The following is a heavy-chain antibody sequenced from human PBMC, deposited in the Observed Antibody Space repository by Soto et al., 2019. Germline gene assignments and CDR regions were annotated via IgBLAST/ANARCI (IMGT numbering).Heavy chain of an antibody. CDR2: ISGNGGRT. CDR3: AKDNRWLVPTYFDY. CDR1: GFTFSSYA. D-gene: IGHD6-19*01. Sequence: EVQLLEYGGGLVQPGGSLRLSCAASGFTFSSYAMNWVRQAPGKGLEWVSVISGNGGRTDYADSVKGRFTISRDNFKNTLYLQMNSLRVEDTAVYYCAKDNRWLVPTYFDYWGQGTLVTVSS. J-gene: IGHJ4*02. V-gene: IGHV3-23*01.